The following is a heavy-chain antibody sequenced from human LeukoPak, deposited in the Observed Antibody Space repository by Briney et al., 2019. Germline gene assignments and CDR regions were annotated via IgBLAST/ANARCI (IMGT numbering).Heavy chain of an antibody. J-gene: IGHJ6*03. Sequence: GGSLRLSCAASGFTFSSYAMHWVRQAPGKGLEWVAVISYDGSNKYYADSVKGRFTISRDNSKNTLYLQMNSLRAEDTAVYYCAKEGEDIVVVPATKSYYYMDVWGKGTTVTVSS. CDR3: AKEGEDIVVVPATKSYYYMDV. V-gene: IGHV3-30*04. CDR1: GFTFSSYA. D-gene: IGHD2-2*01. CDR2: ISYDGSNK.